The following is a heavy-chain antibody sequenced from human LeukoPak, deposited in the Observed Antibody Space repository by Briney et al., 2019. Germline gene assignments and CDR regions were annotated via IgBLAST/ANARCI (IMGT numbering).Heavy chain of an antibody. D-gene: IGHD3-22*01. CDR1: GFSFCDYS. Sequence: GGSLRLSCAASGFSFCDYSMTWVRQAPGKGLEWVSYIRSDSSAIYYADSVKGRFTISRDNAKKSLYLQMNSLRAEDTAVYYCASREGYYYDSSGIALGIWGQGTLVTVSS. J-gene: IGHJ4*02. CDR3: ASREGYYYDSSGIALGI. V-gene: IGHV3-48*01. CDR2: IRSDSSAI.